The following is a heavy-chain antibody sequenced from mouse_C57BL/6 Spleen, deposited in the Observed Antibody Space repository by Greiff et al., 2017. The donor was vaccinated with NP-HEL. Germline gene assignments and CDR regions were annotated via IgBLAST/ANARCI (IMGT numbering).Heavy chain of an antibody. D-gene: IGHD2-10*01. V-gene: IGHV1-4*01. J-gene: IGHJ4*01. CDR1: GYTFTSYT. CDR2: INPSSGYT. Sequence: VQLQQSGAELARPGASVKMSCKASGYTFTSYTMHWVKQRPGQGLEWIGYINPSSGYTKYNQKFKDKATLTADKSSSTAYMQLSSLTSEDSAVYYCAREAYYYAMDYWGQRTSVTVSS. CDR3: AREAYYYAMDY.